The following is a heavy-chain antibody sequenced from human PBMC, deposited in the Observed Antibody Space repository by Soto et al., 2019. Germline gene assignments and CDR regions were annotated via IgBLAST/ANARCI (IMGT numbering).Heavy chain of an antibody. D-gene: IGHD2-21*02. CDR3: VRGRVTAFDI. CDR2: TYYRSQWNS. CDR1: GYSLSRSDVA. J-gene: IGHJ3*02. V-gene: IGHV6-1*01. Sequence: SQTLSLTCAVSGYSLSRSDVAWNCIRQSPWRGLEWLGRTYYRSQWNSHYAVSVQSRISIDPDTSKNHFSLQLNSVTPEDTAVYYCVRGRVTAFDIWAQGTMVTVSS.